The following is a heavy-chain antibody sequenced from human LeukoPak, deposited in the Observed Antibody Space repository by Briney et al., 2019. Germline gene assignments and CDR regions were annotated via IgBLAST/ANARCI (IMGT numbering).Heavy chain of an antibody. CDR3: AKEYGSGSDY. D-gene: IGHD3-10*01. CDR2: IKEDGSGE. V-gene: IGHV3-7*01. Sequence: PGGSLRLSCAASGFTFSKYWMSWVRQAPGKGLEWVADIKEDGSGERYVDSVKGRFTSSRDNSKNTLYLQMNSLRAEDTAVYYCAKEYGSGSDYWGQGTLVTVSS. CDR1: GFTFSKYW. J-gene: IGHJ4*02.